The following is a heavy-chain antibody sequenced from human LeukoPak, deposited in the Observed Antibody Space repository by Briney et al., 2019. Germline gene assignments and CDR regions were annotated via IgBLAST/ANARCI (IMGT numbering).Heavy chain of an antibody. Sequence: ASVKVSCKASGGTFSSYAISWVRQAPGQGLEWMGWISAYNGNTNYAQKLQGRVTMTTDTSTSTAYMELRSLRSDDTAVYYCARDSDYYDSSGYIFDYWGQGTLVTVSS. CDR2: ISAYNGNT. J-gene: IGHJ4*02. CDR3: ARDSDYYDSSGYIFDY. CDR1: GGTFSSYA. D-gene: IGHD3-22*01. V-gene: IGHV1-18*01.